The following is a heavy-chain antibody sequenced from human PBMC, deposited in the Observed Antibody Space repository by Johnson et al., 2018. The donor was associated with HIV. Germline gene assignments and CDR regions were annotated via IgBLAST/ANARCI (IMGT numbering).Heavy chain of an antibody. CDR2: ISYDGSDK. J-gene: IGHJ3*02. CDR1: GFTFSSYA. CDR3: ARVSTMIVVARNDAFDI. Sequence: QVQLVESGGGVVQPGRSLRLSCAASGFTFSSYAMHWVRQAPGKGLEWAAVISYDGSDKYYADSVKGRFTISRDNSKNTLYLQMNSLRAEDTALYYCARVSTMIVVARNDAFDIWGQGTMVMVSS. D-gene: IGHD3-22*01. V-gene: IGHV3-30*14.